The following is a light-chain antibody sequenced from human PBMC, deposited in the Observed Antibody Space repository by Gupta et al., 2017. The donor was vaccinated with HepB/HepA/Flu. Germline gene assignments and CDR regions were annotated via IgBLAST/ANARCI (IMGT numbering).Light chain of an antibody. J-gene: IGLJ1*01. CDR3: GAWDTSLKIYV. CDR1: SSNIGKSD. V-gene: IGLV1-51*01. Sequence: QSVLTHPPSVSAAAGQRVTISCSGGSSNIGKSDVAWYQQLPGSAPKLLIYENYKRASGIPDRFSGSKSGTSATLGITGLQTGDEANYYCGAWDTSLKIYVFGTETGVTVL. CDR2: ENY.